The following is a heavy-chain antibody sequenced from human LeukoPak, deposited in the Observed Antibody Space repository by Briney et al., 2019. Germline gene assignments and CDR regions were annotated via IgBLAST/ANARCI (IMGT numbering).Heavy chain of an antibody. J-gene: IGHJ5*02. D-gene: IGHD7-27*01. V-gene: IGHV4-59*01. CDR1: GGSISSYY. Sequence: SETLSLTCTVSGGSISSYYWGWIRQPPGKGLEWIGYIYYSGSTNYNPSLKSRVTISVDTSKNQFSLKLSSVTAADTAVYYCARTHSNWGRWFDPWGQGTLVTVSS. CDR3: ARTHSNWGRWFDP. CDR2: IYYSGST.